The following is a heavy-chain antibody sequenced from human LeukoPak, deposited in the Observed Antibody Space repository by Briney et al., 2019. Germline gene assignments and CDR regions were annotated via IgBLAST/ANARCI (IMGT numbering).Heavy chain of an antibody. V-gene: IGHV1-69*04. J-gene: IGHJ4*02. D-gene: IGHD4-17*01. CDR1: GGTFSSYA. Sequence: GASVKVSCKASGGTFSSYAISWVRQAPGQGLEWMGRIIPILGIANYAQKFQGRVTITADKSTGTAYMELSSLRSEDTAVYYCARVQHTVTDVFDYWGQGTLVTVSS. CDR3: ARVQHTVTDVFDY. CDR2: IIPILGIA.